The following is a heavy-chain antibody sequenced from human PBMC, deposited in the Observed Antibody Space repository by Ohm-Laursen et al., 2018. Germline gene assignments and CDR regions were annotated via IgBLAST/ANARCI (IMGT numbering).Heavy chain of an antibody. J-gene: IGHJ6*02. CDR1: GFTFSDYG. CDR3: ASLKPPLYYYGMDV. Sequence: SLRLSCAASGFTFSDYGMNWVRQAPGKGLEWVSSISFSGSHIYYADSVKGRFTISRDNAKNSLYLQMNSLRAEDTAVYYCASLKPPLYYYGMDVWGQGTTVTVSS. V-gene: IGHV3-21*04. CDR2: ISFSGSHI.